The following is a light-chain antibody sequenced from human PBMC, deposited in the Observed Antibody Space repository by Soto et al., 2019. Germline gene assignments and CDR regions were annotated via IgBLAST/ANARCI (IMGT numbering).Light chain of an antibody. J-gene: IGLJ7*01. CDR1: SSDVGRYNF. CDR3: ATWDDSLNAAV. CDR2: EVS. Sequence: QSVLTQPPSASGSPGQSVTISCTGTSSDVGRYNFVSWYQQHPGKAPKLMIYEVSKRPSGVPARFSGSTSGTSASLAISGLQSDDEAHYYCATWDDSLNAAVFGGGTQLTVL. V-gene: IGLV2-8*01.